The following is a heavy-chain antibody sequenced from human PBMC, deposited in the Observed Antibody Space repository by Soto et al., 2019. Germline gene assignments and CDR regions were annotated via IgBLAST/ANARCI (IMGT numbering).Heavy chain of an antibody. D-gene: IGHD3-22*01. CDR3: ARIDYYYYSSGSPARWFDY. Sequence: SETLSLTCTVSGGSISSGDYYWSWIRQPPGKGLEWIGYIYYSGSTYYNPSLKSRVTISVDTSKNQFSLKLSSVTAADTAVYYCARIDYYYYSSGSPARWFDYWGQGTLVTVS. CDR2: IYYSGST. CDR1: GGSISSGDYY. J-gene: IGHJ4*02. V-gene: IGHV4-30-4*01.